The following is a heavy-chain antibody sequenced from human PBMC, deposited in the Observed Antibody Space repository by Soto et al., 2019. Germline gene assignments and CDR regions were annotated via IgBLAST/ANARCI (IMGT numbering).Heavy chain of an antibody. J-gene: IGHJ6*02. Sequence: EVQLVGSGGGLVQPGGSLRLSCAASGFTFSTYWMSWVRQAPGKGLEWVANIKEDGSEKYYVDSVEGRFTISRDNAKNSLYLQMTSLRAEDTALYYCARGWGYFDSSGFPHLYAMDVWGQGTTVTVSS. CDR2: IKEDGSEK. D-gene: IGHD3-22*01. CDR3: ARGWGYFDSSGFPHLYAMDV. CDR1: GFTFSTYW. V-gene: IGHV3-7*01.